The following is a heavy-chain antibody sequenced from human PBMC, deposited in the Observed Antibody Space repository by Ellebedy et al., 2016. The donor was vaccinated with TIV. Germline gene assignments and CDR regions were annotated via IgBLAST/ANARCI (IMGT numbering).Heavy chain of an antibody. CDR3: ARVDYDILTGYVGAMDY. J-gene: IGHJ4*02. CDR1: GGSFSGYY. Sequence: SETLSLXCAVYGGSFSGYYWSWIRQPPGKGLEWIGEINHSGSTNYNPSLKSRVTISVDTSKNQFSLKLSSVTAADTAVYYCARVDYDILTGYVGAMDYWGQGTLVTVSS. CDR2: INHSGST. V-gene: IGHV4-34*01. D-gene: IGHD3-9*01.